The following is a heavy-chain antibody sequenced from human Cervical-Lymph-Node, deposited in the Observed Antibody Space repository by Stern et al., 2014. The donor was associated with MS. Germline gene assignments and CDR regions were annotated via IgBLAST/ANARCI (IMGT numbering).Heavy chain of an antibody. V-gene: IGHV1-2*06. CDR1: GYSFTGYY. CDR3: ARVSRLGVPGL. J-gene: IGHJ4*02. CDR2: INPKSGGT. D-gene: IGHD3-3*01. Sequence: QVQLVESGAEVNKPGASVKVSCKASGYSFTGYYLHWVRQAPGQGLEWMGRINPKSGGTNYTQKFQGRVTMTRDTSITTAILEVSDLKSDDTAVYYCARVSRLGVPGLWGQGTLVTVSS.